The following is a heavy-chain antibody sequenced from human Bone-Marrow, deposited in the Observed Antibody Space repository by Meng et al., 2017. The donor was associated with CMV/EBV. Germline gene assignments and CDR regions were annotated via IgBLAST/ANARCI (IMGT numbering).Heavy chain of an antibody. CDR1: GFTFSSYS. J-gene: IGHJ6*02. Sequence: ESLKISCAASGFTFSSYSMNWVRQAPGKGLEWVSVIYSGGSTYYADSVKGRFTISRDNSKNTLYLQMNSLRAKDTAVYYCASRYYDFGSVYYSPYGMDVWGQGTTVTVSS. CDR3: ASRYYDFGSVYYSPYGMDV. CDR2: IYSGGST. D-gene: IGHD3-3*01. V-gene: IGHV3-66*02.